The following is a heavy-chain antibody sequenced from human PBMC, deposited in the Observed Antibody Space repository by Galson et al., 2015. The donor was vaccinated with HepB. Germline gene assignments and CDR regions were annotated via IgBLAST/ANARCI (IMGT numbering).Heavy chain of an antibody. CDR1: GFTFSTYS. CDR3: ATTYTSGPSLEAFES. V-gene: IGHV4-34*08. D-gene: IGHD3-22*01. CDR2: IFHSGIT. Sequence: LRLSCAASGFTFSTYSMTWVRQAPGKGLEWIGEIFHSGITNYNPSLKSRVTMSVDTSKNQISLRLTSVTAADTAVYYCATTYTSGPSLEAFESWGQGTMVTVSS. J-gene: IGHJ3*02.